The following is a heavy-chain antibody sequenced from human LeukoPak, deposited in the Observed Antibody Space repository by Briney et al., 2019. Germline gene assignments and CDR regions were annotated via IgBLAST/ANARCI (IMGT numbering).Heavy chain of an antibody. J-gene: IGHJ3*02. CDR3: AKDIDIVVVVVATGDAFDI. CDR1: GFTFDDYA. D-gene: IGHD2-15*01. CDR2: ISGDGGST. Sequence: PGGSLRLSCAASGFTFDDYAMHWVRQAPGKGLEWVSLISGDGGSTYYADSVKGRFTISRDNSKNSLYLQMNSLRTEDTALYYCAKDIDIVVVVVATGDAFDIWGQGTMVTVSS. V-gene: IGHV3-43*02.